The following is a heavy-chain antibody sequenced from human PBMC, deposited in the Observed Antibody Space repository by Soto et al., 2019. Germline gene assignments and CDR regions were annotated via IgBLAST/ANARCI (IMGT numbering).Heavy chain of an antibody. Sequence: EVQLLESGGGLVQPGGSLRLSCAASGFTFSSYAMSWVRQAPGKGLEWVSDNSGSGGSTYYADSVKGRFTISRDNSKNTLYLQMNSLSAEDTAVYYCAKDRSSTVVQRCLDYWGQGTLVTVSS. CDR1: GFTFSSYA. J-gene: IGHJ4*02. CDR2: NSGSGGST. V-gene: IGHV3-23*01. CDR3: AKDRSSTVVQRCLDY. D-gene: IGHD4-17*01.